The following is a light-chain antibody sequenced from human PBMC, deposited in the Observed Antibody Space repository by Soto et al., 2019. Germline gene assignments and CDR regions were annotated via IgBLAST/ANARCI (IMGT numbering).Light chain of an antibody. V-gene: IGKV1-5*01. CDR3: QQYNSYPWT. J-gene: IGKJ1*01. CDR1: QSISSW. Sequence: DIHLTHSPSTLSASVGDRVTITCRASQSISSWLAWYQQKPGKAPKLLIYDASSLDSGVPSRFSGSGSGTEFTLTISSLQPDDFATDYCQQYNSYPWTFGQGTKVEIK. CDR2: DAS.